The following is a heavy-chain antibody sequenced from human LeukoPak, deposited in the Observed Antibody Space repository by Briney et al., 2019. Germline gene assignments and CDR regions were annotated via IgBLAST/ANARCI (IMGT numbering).Heavy chain of an antibody. V-gene: IGHV4-4*07. Sequence: SETLSLTCTVSGGSISSYYWSWIRQPAGKGLEWIGRIYTSGSTNYNPSLKSRVTMSVDTSKNQFSLKLSSVTAADTAVYYCARDDPTGPPGAFDIWGQGTMVTVS. CDR3: ARDDPTGPPGAFDI. CDR1: GGSISSYY. CDR2: IYTSGST. J-gene: IGHJ3*02. D-gene: IGHD7-27*01.